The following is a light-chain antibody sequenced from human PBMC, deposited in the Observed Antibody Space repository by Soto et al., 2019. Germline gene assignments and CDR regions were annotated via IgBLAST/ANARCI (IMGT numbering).Light chain of an antibody. CDR1: NIGSKS. V-gene: IGLV3-21*04. J-gene: IGLJ2*01. Sequence: SYELTQPPLVSVAPGKTARITCGGNNIGSKSVHWYQQKPGQAPVLVIYYDSDRPSGIPERFSGSNSGNTATLTISRVEAGDEADYYCQVWDSSSDHPGVVFGGGTKVTVL. CDR3: QVWDSSSDHPGVV. CDR2: YDS.